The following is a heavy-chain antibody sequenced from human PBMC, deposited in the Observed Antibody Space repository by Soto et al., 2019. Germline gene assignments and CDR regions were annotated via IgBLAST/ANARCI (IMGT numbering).Heavy chain of an antibody. CDR3: AKDPNGDYVGAFDS. D-gene: IGHD4-17*01. Sequence: SGGSLRLSCAASGFTFSDYAMHWVLQAPGKGLEWVSSIGGSGIITYYTDSVKGRFTISRDNSGNTLFLHMNSLRADDTAVYYCAKDPNGDYVGAFDSWGQGTLVTVSS. CDR2: IGGSGIIT. J-gene: IGHJ4*02. CDR1: GFTFSDYA. V-gene: IGHV3-23*01.